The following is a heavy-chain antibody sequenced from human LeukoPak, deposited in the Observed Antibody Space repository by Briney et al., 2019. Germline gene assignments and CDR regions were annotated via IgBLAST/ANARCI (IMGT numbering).Heavy chain of an antibody. CDR2: ISGSGGST. J-gene: IGHJ6*03. CDR3: AKDSLGIAVAGTTRYYYHYYMDV. Sequence: GGFLRLSCAASGVAFSSYAMSWVRQAPGKGLEWVSGISGSGGSTYYADSVKGRFTISRDNSKNTLYLQMNSLRAEDTAVYYCAKDSLGIAVAGTTRYYYHYYMDVWGKGTTVTVSS. CDR1: GVAFSSYA. V-gene: IGHV3-23*01. D-gene: IGHD6-19*01.